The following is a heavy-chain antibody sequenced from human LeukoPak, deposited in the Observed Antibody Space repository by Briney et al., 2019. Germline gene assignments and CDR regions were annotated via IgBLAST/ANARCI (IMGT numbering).Heavy chain of an antibody. CDR1: GFTFSDYA. J-gene: IGHJ4*02. CDR3: AKGPYYYDSSGYSDY. D-gene: IGHD3-22*01. V-gene: IGHV3-23*01. Sequence: PGGSLRLSCAASGFTFSDYAMSWVRQAPGKGLEWVSAISGSGGSTYYADSVKGRFTISRDNSKNTLYLQMNSLRAEDTAVYYCAKGPYYYDSSGYSDYWGQGTLVTVSS. CDR2: ISGSGGST.